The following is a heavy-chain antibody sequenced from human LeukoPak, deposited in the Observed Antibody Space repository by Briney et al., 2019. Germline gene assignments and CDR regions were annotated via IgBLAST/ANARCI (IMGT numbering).Heavy chain of an antibody. J-gene: IGHJ4*02. CDR1: GFTFSSYG. CDR2: IWYDGSYK. Sequence: GGSLRLSRAASGFTFSSYGMHWVRQAPGKGLEWVAVIWYDGSYKYYADSVKGRFTISRDNSKNTLYLQMNSLRAEDTAVYYCARQGLYDSSAYYYPGYFDYWGQGTLVTVSS. V-gene: IGHV3-33*01. D-gene: IGHD3-22*01. CDR3: ARQGLYDSSAYYYPGYFDY.